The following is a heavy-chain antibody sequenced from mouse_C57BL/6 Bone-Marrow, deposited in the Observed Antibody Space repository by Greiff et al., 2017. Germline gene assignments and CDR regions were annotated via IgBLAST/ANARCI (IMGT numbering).Heavy chain of an antibody. CDR3: ARHYDYAWFAY. CDR1: GFTFSSYG. Sequence: EVKLVESGGDLVKPGGSLKLSCAASGFTFSSYGMSWVRQTPDKRLEWVATISSGGSYTYSPDSVKGRFTISRDNAKNTLYLQMSSLKSADTAMYYCARHYDYAWFAYWVQGTLVTVSA. J-gene: IGHJ3*01. CDR2: ISSGGSYT. D-gene: IGHD2-4*01. V-gene: IGHV5-6*01.